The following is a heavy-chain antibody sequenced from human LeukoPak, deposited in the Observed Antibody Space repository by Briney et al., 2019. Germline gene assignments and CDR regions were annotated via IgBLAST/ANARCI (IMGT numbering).Heavy chain of an antibody. V-gene: IGHV3-21*01. D-gene: IGHD6-13*01. CDR1: GFTFSSYS. CDR3: ARDRTAAAGMVDY. Sequence: PGGSLRLSCAAAGFTFSSYSMNWVRQAPGKGLEWVSSISSSSSYIYYVDSVKGRFTISRDNAKNSLYLQMNSLRAEDTAVYYCARDRTAAAGMVDYWGQGTLVTVSS. CDR2: ISSSSSYI. J-gene: IGHJ4*02.